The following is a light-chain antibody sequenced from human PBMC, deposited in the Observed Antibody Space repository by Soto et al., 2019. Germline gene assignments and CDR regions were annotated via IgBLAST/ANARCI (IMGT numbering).Light chain of an antibody. CDR2: GAS. CDR3: QQYGSSPLT. Sequence: EIVLTQSPGTLSLSPGERATLSCRASQSVSSNYLAWYQQKPGQAPRLLIYGASSRATGIPDRFSGSGSGTDFTLTISRLGPEDFGVYYCQQYGSSPLTFGGGNKVEVK. CDR1: QSVSSNY. J-gene: IGKJ4*01. V-gene: IGKV3-20*01.